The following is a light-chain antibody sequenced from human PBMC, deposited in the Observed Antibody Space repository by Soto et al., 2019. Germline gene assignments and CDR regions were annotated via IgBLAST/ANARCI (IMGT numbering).Light chain of an antibody. V-gene: IGLV2-14*01. Sequence: QSALTQPASVSGSPGQSITISCTGTNSDVGGYNYVSWYQQHPGKAPKLIIYDVSNRPSGVSNRFSGSKSGNTASLTISGLQAEDEVDYYCSSYTGSSILYVFGTGTKLPS. CDR3: SSYTGSSILYV. CDR2: DVS. J-gene: IGLJ1*01. CDR1: NSDVGGYNY.